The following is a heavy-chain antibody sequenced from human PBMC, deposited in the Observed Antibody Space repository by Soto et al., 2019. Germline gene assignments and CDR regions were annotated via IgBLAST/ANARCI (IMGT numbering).Heavy chain of an antibody. V-gene: IGHV3-23*01. CDR2: ISGSGSST. J-gene: IGHJ6*02. CDR1: GFTFSSYA. D-gene: IGHD3-10*01. Sequence: EVQLLESGGGLVQPGGSLRLSCAASGFTFSSYAMSWVRQAPGKGLEWVSAISGSGSSTYYADSVKGRFTISRDNSKNTLYLQMNSLRAEDTAVYYCAKRRRSGSYKYYGMDVWGQGTTVTVSS. CDR3: AKRRRSGSYKYYGMDV.